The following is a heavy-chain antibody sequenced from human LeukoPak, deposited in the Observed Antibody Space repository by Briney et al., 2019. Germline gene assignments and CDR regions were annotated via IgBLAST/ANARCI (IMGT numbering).Heavy chain of an antibody. D-gene: IGHD1/OR15-1a*01. CDR1: GFTFEDYV. V-gene: IGHV3-9*01. CDR3: AKDEQLGN. J-gene: IGHJ4*02. Sequence: GGSLRLSCATSGFTFEDYVMSWVRQVPGKGLEWVSGISWNSNSIGYADSVKGRFTISRDNAKNSLYLQMDSLRVEDTALYYCAKDEQLGNWGQGTLVTVSS. CDR2: ISWNSNSI.